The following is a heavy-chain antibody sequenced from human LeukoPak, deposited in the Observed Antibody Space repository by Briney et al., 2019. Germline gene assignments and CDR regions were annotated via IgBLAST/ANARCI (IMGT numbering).Heavy chain of an antibody. CDR3: ARDPSSDIVATGTFDY. J-gene: IGHJ4*02. CDR1: GLTFSNYA. V-gene: IGHV3-30-3*01. CDR2: ISYDGSNK. Sequence: GRSLRPSCAPSGLTFSNYAIHCVRQAPGEGLECVAIISYDGSNKYYADTVKGRFTISRDNSKNALYLQMNSLRAEDTAVYYCARDPSSDIVATGTFDYWSQGALVTVSS. D-gene: IGHD5-12*01.